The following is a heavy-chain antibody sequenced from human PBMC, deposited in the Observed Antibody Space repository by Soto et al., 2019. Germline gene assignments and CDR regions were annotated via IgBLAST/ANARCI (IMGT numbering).Heavy chain of an antibody. D-gene: IGHD1-1*01. Sequence: GGSLRLSCVASGSGFGDYALSWVRQSPGKGLEWVSAIGGTDGTTYYAESVKGRFTISRENAQNSFFLQMNSLRVGDTAVYYCARTDRDFYGLDVWGQGTTVTVS. J-gene: IGHJ6*02. CDR1: GSGFGDYA. CDR2: IGGTDGTT. V-gene: IGHV3-23*01. CDR3: ARTDRDFYGLDV.